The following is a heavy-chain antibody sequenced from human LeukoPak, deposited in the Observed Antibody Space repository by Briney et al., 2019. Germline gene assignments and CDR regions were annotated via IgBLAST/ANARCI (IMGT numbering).Heavy chain of an antibody. J-gene: IGHJ4*02. CDR2: ISWDGGST. CDR1: GFTFDDYT. Sequence: GGSLRLSCAASGFTFDDYTMHWVRQGPGKGLEWVSLISWDGGSTYYADPVKGRFTISRDNSKNSLYLQMNSLRTEDTALYYCVKALGYCSGGSCYFDYWGQGTLVTVSS. D-gene: IGHD2-15*01. V-gene: IGHV3-43*01. CDR3: VKALGYCSGGSCYFDY.